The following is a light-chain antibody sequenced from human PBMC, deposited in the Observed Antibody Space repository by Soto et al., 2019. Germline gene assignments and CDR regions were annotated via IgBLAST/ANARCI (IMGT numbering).Light chain of an antibody. Sequence: QSALTQPASVSGSPGQSITISCTGTSSDVGGYSYVSWYQQHPGKAPKLIIYEVSERPSGVSDRFSGSKSDNTASLTISGLQAEDEADYYCCSYAGGTSWVFGGGTKLTVL. CDR1: SSDVGGYSY. V-gene: IGLV2-23*02. CDR3: CSYAGGTSWV. CDR2: EVS. J-gene: IGLJ3*02.